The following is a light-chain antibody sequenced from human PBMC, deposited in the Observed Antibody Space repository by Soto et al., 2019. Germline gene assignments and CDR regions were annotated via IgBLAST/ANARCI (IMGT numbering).Light chain of an antibody. Sequence: DIQMTQSPSSLSASVGDRVTITCQASQDISNSISWYQQRPGKAPKLVIHDASTLETGVPSRLSGSGSGTEFTFTITTLQSEDIATYYCHQYHSLPLTLGGWTKVEIK. J-gene: IGKJ4*01. CDR1: QDISNS. CDR3: HQYHSLPLT. CDR2: DAS. V-gene: IGKV1-33*01.